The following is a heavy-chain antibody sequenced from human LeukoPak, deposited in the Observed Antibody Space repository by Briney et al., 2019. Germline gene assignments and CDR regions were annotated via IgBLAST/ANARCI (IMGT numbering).Heavy chain of an antibody. CDR3: AREGDELWFGELLSGLFDY. CDR2: ISSNGGST. V-gene: IGHV3-64*01. D-gene: IGHD3-10*01. Sequence: PGGSLRLSCAASGFTFSSYAMHWVRQAPGKGLEYVSAISSNGGSTYYANSVKCRFTISRDNSKNTLYLQMNSLRAEETAVYYCAREGDELWFGELLSGLFDYWGQGTLVTVSS. CDR1: GFTFSSYA. J-gene: IGHJ4*02.